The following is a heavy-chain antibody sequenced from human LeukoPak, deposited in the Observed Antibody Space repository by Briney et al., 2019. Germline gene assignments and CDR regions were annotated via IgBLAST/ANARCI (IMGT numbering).Heavy chain of an antibody. CDR1: GYTFTGYY. D-gene: IGHD4-11*01. CDR2: INPNSGGT. V-gene: IGHV1-2*02. J-gene: IGHJ4*02. Sequence: ASVKVSCKASGYTFTGYYMHWVRQAPGQGHEWMGWINPNSGGTNYAQKFQGRVTMTRDTSISTAYMELSRLRSDDTAVYYCARGEVMTTTFDYWGQGTLVTVSS. CDR3: ARGEVMTTTFDY.